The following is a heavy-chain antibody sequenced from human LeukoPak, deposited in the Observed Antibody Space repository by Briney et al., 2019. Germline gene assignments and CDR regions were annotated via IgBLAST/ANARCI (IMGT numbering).Heavy chain of an antibody. D-gene: IGHD3-22*01. CDR1: GGSIGNYY. Sequence: SDTLSLTCTVSGGSIGNYYWSWLRQPPGKELEWIGYVYYSGSTNYNPSLKSRVTISVDTSKNQFSLKLSSVTAADTAVYYCARSPDTSGYYYYFDYWGQGTLVTVSS. CDR3: ARSPDTSGYYYYFDY. V-gene: IGHV4-59*08. CDR2: VYYSGST. J-gene: IGHJ4*02.